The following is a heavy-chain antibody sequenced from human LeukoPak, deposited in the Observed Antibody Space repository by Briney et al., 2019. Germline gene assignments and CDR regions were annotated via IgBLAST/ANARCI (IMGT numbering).Heavy chain of an antibody. V-gene: IGHV3-7*01. CDR3: ARDNSYDVLSTFDY. Sequence: GGSLRLSCAASGFSFSSYWMSWVRQAPGKGLEWVANIRQDGSERFYVDSVKGRFTISRDNAKNLLYLQMNSLRAEDTAVYHCARDNSYDVLSTFDYWGQGSLVTVSS. D-gene: IGHD2/OR15-2a*01. CDR1: GFSFSSYW. CDR2: IRQDGSER. J-gene: IGHJ4*02.